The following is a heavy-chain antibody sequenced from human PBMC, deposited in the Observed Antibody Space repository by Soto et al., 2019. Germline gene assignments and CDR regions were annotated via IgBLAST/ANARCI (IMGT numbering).Heavy chain of an antibody. Sequence: ASVKVSCKASGYIFTNYYMHWVRQAPGQGLEWMGIINPSGGSTSHAQRFQGRVTMTRDTSTSTVYMELSSLRSEDTAVYYCARAATVTTQYFDIWGRDTLLTVSS. J-gene: IGHJ2*01. CDR1: GYIFTNYY. CDR2: INPSGGST. V-gene: IGHV1-46*03. CDR3: ARAATVTTQYFDI. D-gene: IGHD4-17*01.